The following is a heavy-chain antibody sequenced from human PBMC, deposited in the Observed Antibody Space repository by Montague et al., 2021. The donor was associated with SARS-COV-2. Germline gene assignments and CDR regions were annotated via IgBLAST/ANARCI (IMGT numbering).Heavy chain of an antibody. CDR2: IYYTGST. Sequence: SETLSLTCGVSGGSINSYYWSWIRQPPGKGLEWIGYIYYTGSTKYNPSLKTRVTLSLDTPKNHFSLKLSSVTAADTAVYYCARAQNTCFIANCGNYFDSWGLGALVTVSS. CDR3: ARAQNTCFIANCGNYFDS. V-gene: IGHV4-59*01. D-gene: IGHD1-1*01. CDR1: GGSINSYY. J-gene: IGHJ4*02.